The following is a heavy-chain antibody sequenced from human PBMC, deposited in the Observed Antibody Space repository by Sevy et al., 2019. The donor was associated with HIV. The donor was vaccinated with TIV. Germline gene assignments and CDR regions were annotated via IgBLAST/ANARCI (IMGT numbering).Heavy chain of an antibody. Sequence: SENLSLTCTVSGGSISSSPYYWSWIRQPPGKGLEWIGSFYDTGSAYYNPSLKSRVTISVDTSKNQFSLSLSSETAADTALYCCARHRAYCSDGSCHAPWYFNLWGRGTLVTVSS. CDR3: ARHRAYCSDGSCHAPWYFNL. V-gene: IGHV4-39*01. CDR1: GGSISSSPYY. CDR2: FYDTGSA. J-gene: IGHJ2*01. D-gene: IGHD2-15*01.